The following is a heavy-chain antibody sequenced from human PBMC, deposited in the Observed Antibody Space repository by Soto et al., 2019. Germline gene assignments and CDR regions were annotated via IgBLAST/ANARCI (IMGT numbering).Heavy chain of an antibody. J-gene: IGHJ3*02. Sequence: SVKVACKASGFTFTISAVQWVRQARGQRLEWIGWIVVGIGNTNDAQKFEERVTITRDMSTSTGYMELSSLRSEETALYYCAAARYYYDSSGYYPGGAFDIWGQGTMVT. CDR3: AAARYYYDSSGYYPGGAFDI. CDR2: IVVGIGNT. D-gene: IGHD3-22*01. CDR1: GFTFTISA. V-gene: IGHV1-58*01.